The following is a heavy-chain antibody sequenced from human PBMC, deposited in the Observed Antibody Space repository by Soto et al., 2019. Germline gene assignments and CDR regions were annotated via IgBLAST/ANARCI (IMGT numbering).Heavy chain of an antibody. CDR1: GGSISSGGYY. CDR3: ARDCSSTSCYREFDY. V-gene: IGHV4-31*03. D-gene: IGHD2-2*01. CDR2: IYYSGST. Sequence: QVQLQESGPGLVKPSQTLSLTCTVSGGSISSGGYYWSWIRQHPGKGLEWIGYIYYSGSTYYNPSLKSRVTISVDTSKNQFSLKLSSVTAADTAVYYCARDCSSTSCYREFDYWGQGTLVTVSS. J-gene: IGHJ4*02.